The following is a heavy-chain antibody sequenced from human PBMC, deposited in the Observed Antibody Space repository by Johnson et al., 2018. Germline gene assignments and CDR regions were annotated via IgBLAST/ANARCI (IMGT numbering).Heavy chain of an antibody. Sequence: VQLVESGAEVKKPGSSVKVSCKASGGTFSSYAISWVRQAPGQGLEWMGGIIPIFGTANYAQKFQGRVTITADESTGTAYMELSSLRAEDTAVYYCAKDGRLLRYFDWAFIFQHWGQGTLVTVSS. V-gene: IGHV1-69*01. CDR2: IIPIFGTA. D-gene: IGHD3-9*01. CDR3: AKDGRLLRYFDWAFIFQH. J-gene: IGHJ1*01. CDR1: GGTFSSYA.